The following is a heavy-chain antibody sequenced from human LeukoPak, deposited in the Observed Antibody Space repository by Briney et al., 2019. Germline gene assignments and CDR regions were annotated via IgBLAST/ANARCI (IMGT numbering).Heavy chain of an antibody. D-gene: IGHD6-19*01. J-gene: IGHJ4*02. CDR3: ATVGENRSGYYY. CDR1: GFPFSSSA. CDR2: VKSKTDGGTT. V-gene: IGHV3-15*01. Sequence: GGSLRLSCAASGFPFSSSAMTWVRQAPGKGLEWVGRVKSKTDGGTTDYAVPVTGRFAISRDDSKNTVYLEMNSLKTEDTAVYYCATVGENRSGYYYWGQGTLVTVSS.